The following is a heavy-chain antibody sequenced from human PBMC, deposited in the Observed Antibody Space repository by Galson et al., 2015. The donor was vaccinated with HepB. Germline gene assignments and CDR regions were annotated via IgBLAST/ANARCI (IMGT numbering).Heavy chain of an antibody. CDR3: VYSSGWEYFDY. D-gene: IGHD6-19*01. V-gene: IGHV6-1*01. CDR2: TYYRSKWYN. Sequence: CAISGDSVSSHSAAWNWIRLSPSRGLEWLGRTYYRSKWYNDYAVSVKSRITINPDTSKNQFSLQLNSVTPEDTAVYYCVYSSGWEYFDYWGQGTLVTVSS. CDR1: GDSVSSHSAA. J-gene: IGHJ4*02.